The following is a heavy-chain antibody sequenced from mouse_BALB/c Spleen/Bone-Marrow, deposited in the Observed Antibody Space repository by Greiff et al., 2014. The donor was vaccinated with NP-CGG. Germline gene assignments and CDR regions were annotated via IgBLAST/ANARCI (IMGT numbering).Heavy chain of an antibody. CDR2: INPNNDGT. CDR1: GYTLTSYY. CDR3: ARAAYDPYAMDY. D-gene: IGHD2-3*01. Sequence: VQLQQSGAELVKPGASVKLSCKASGYTLTSYYMYWGKQRPGQGLEWIGEINPNNDGTNFSEKSKSKATLTVDKSSSTAYMQLSSLTSEDSAVYYCARAAYDPYAMDYWGQGTSVTVSS. J-gene: IGHJ4*01. V-gene: IGHV1S81*02.